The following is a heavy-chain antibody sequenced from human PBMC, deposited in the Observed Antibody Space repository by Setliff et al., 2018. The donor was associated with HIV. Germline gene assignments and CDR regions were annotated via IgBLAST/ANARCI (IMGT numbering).Heavy chain of an antibody. D-gene: IGHD4-4*01. J-gene: IGHJ4*02. CDR1: GGPSTDHY. Sequence: TSETLSLTCAVYGGPSTDHYWNWIRQSPGMGLEWIAEIHHTGYINYNPSLRSRVSVSRDMPSNQFSLRLSSVTAADAAVYYCAAFFVTPMTTQDFWGQGTLVTVSS. V-gene: IGHV4-34*01. CDR3: AAFFVTPMTTQDF. CDR2: IHHTGYI.